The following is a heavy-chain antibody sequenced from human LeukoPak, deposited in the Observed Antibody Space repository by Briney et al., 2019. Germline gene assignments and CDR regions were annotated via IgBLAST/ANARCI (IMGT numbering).Heavy chain of an antibody. CDR1: GYSISSGYY. D-gene: IGHD1-26*01. CDR3: ARGVGATIGGFDY. V-gene: IGHV4-38-2*02. CDR2: IYHSGST. J-gene: IGHJ4*02. Sequence: PSETLSLTCTVSGYSISSGYYWGWIRQPPGKGLEWIGSIYHSGSTYYNPSLKSRVTISVDTSKNQFSLKLSSVTAADTAVYYCARGVGATIGGFDYWGQGTLVTVSS.